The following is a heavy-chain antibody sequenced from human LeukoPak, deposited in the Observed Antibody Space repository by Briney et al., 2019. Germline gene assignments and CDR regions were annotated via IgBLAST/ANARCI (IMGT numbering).Heavy chain of an antibody. Sequence: ASVKVSCKASGYTFTSYGISWVRQAPGQGLEWMGWISAYNGNTNYAQKLQGRVTMTTDTSTSTAYMELRSLRSDDTAVYYCARDQRRITIFGVVIAYWGQGTLVTVSS. D-gene: IGHD3-3*01. CDR3: ARDQRRITIFGVVIAY. V-gene: IGHV1-18*01. CDR2: ISAYNGNT. CDR1: GYTFTSYG. J-gene: IGHJ4*02.